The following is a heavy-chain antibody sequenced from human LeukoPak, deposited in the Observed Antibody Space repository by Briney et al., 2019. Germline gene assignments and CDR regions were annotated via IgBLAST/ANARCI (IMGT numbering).Heavy chain of an antibody. D-gene: IGHD2-15*01. CDR3: ARGRGWPLRAFDI. Sequence: PSETLSLTCAVSGYSISSGYYWGWIRQPPGKGLEWIGSIYHSGSTNYNPSLKSRVTISVDTSKNQFSLKLSSVTAADTAVYYCARGRGWPLRAFDIWGQGTMVTVSS. J-gene: IGHJ3*02. V-gene: IGHV4-38-2*01. CDR2: IYHSGST. CDR1: GYSISSGYY.